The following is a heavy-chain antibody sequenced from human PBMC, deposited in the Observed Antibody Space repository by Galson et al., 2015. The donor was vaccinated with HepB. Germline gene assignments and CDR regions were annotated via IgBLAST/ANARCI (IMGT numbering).Heavy chain of an antibody. Sequence: SVKVSCKASGYTFTTYGITWVRQAPGQGLEWMGWISGYNGNTNHAQKFQDRVTMTTDTSTNTAYVQLWSLRSDDTAVYYCARFPQRDQHGWFDPWGQGTLVTVSP. CDR1: GYTFTTYG. J-gene: IGHJ5*02. CDR3: ARFPQRDQHGWFDP. V-gene: IGHV1-18*04. CDR2: ISGYNGNT.